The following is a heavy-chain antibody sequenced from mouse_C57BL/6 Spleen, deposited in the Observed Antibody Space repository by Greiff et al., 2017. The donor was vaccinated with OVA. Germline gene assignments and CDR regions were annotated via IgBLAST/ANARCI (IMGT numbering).Heavy chain of an antibody. V-gene: IGHV1-81*01. CDR2: IYPRSGNT. CDR1: GYTFTSYG. D-gene: IGHD4-1*01. CDR3: ARWDGTEYYFDY. Sequence: QVQLKQSGAELARPGASVKLSCKASGYTFTSYGISWVKQRTGQGLEWIGEIYPRSGNTYYNEKFKGKATLTADKSSSTAYMELRSLTSEDSAVYFCARWDGTEYYFDYWGQGTTLTVSS. J-gene: IGHJ2*01.